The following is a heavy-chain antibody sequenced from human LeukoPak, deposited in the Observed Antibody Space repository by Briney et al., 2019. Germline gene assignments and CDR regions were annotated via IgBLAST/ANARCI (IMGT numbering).Heavy chain of an antibody. CDR3: ASLRYSGYDVDY. CDR1: GFTFSDYR. V-gene: IGHV3-7*01. J-gene: IGHJ4*02. D-gene: IGHD5-12*01. CDR2: INQDGSQK. Sequence: GGSLRLSCAASGFTFSDYRMSWVRQAPGKGLHWVGNINQDGSQKDYADSVKGRFTISRDNAKNSLSLQMNSLRAEDTAVYYCASLRYSGYDVDYWGQGTLVTVSS.